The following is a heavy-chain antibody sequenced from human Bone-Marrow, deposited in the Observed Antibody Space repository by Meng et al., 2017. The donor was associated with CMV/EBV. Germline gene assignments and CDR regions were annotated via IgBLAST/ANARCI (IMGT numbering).Heavy chain of an antibody. D-gene: IGHD3-3*01. CDR1: TFSSYA. V-gene: IGHV1-69*06. CDR3: ARVRVSERKWSGYYYFDY. CDR2: IIPIFGTA. J-gene: IGHJ4*02. Sequence: TFSSYAISWVRQAPGQWLEWMGGIIPIFGTANYAQKFQGRVTITADKSTSTAYMELSSLRSEDTAVYYCARVRVSERKWSGYYYFDYWGQGTLVTVSS.